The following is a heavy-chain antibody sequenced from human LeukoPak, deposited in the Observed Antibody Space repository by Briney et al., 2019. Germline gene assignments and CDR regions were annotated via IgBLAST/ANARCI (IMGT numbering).Heavy chain of an antibody. V-gene: IGHV3-23*01. CDR3: ANETRPNDY. Sequence: GGSLRLSCAASGFTFSSYAMSWVRQAPGKGLEWVSAISGSGDSTYYGDSVKGRFTISRDNSKNTLYLQMNSLRADDTAVYYCANETRPNDYWGQGTLVTVSS. J-gene: IGHJ4*02. CDR2: ISGSGDST. CDR1: GFTFSSYA.